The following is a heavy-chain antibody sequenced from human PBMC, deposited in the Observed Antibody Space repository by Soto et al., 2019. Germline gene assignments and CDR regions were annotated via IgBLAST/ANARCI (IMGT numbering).Heavy chain of an antibody. CDR1: GFSLTTRGVG. J-gene: IGHJ4*02. CDR3: AHRVLRTVFGLVTTTAIYFDF. D-gene: IGHD3-3*01. V-gene: IGHV2-5*01. Sequence: QITLKESGPTVVKPTETLTLTCTFSGFSLTTRGVGVGWVRQSPGKAPEWLALIYWYDDKRYSTSRKSRLNNNKETSKNQVVLTIANVDPADTATYYCAHRVLRTVFGLVTTTAIYFDFWGQGTPVVVSS. CDR2: IYWYDDK.